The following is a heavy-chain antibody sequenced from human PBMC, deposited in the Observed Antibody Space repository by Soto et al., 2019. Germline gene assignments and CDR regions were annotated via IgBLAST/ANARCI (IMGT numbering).Heavy chain of an antibody. CDR3: ARERRVARYYYYGMDV. CDR2: IYYSGST. J-gene: IGHJ6*02. Sequence: QVQLQESGPGLVKPSQSLSLTYTDSGGSISSGDYYWSLIRQPPGKGLEWIGYIYYSGSTYYNPSLKSRVTISVDTSKNQFSLKLSSVTAADTAVYYCARERRVARYYYYGMDVWGQGTTVTVSS. CDR1: GGSISSGDYY. V-gene: IGHV4-30-4*01.